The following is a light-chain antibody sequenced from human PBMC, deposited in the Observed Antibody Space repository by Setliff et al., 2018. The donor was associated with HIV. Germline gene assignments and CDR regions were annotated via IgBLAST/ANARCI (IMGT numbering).Light chain of an antibody. J-gene: IGLJ1*01. Sequence: QSVLTQPPSVSGSPGQSITISCTGTSSDVGNYNLVSWYQHHPGKAPILMVYEVAKRPSGVSNRFSGSKSGNTASLTISGLQAEDEADYYCCSYAGSITFYVFGTGTKVTVL. CDR3: CSYAGSITFYV. V-gene: IGLV2-23*02. CDR2: EVA. CDR1: SSDVGNYNL.